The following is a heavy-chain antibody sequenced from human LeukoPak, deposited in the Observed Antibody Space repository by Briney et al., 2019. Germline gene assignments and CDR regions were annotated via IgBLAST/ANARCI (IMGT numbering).Heavy chain of an antibody. V-gene: IGHV3-15*07. J-gene: IGHJ4*02. CDR2: IKPKTDGETT. D-gene: IGHD2-21*01. CDR3: ITPLPYSAQ. Sequence: GGSLRLSCAASGFTFSNAYMNWVRQAPGKGLEWVGRIKPKTDGETTEYATPVKGRFSISRDDSKNMLYLQMNSLKTEDTAVYYCITPLPYSAQGGQGTLVTVSS. CDR1: GFTFSNAY.